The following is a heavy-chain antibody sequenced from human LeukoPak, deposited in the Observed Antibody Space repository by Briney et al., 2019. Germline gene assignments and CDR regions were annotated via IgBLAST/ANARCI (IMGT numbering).Heavy chain of an antibody. CDR1: GFTFSGYA. CDR3: AKSFSGSYGSTEY. V-gene: IGHV3-23*01. D-gene: IGHD1-26*01. CDR2: ISGSGVST. Sequence: GGSLRLSCAASGFTFSGYAMNWVRQAPGKGLEWVSAISGSGVSTYYADSVKGRFTISRDNSKNTLYLQMNSLRAEDTALYYCAKSFSGSYGSTEYWGQGTLVTVSS. J-gene: IGHJ4*02.